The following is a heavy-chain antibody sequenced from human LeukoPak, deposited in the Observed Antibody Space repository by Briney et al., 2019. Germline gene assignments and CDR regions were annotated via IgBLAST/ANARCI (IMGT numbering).Heavy chain of an antibody. CDR3: ARIQLDHYYYGMDV. D-gene: IGHD5-18*01. CDR1: GYTFTSYD. J-gene: IGHJ6*02. CDR2: MNPNSGNT. Sequence: ASVKVSCKASGYTFTSYDINWVRQAPGQGLEWMGWMNPNSGNTDYAQTFQGRVTMTRNTSISTAYMELSSLRSEDTAVYYCARIQLDHYYYGMDVWGQGTTVTVSS. V-gene: IGHV1-8*01.